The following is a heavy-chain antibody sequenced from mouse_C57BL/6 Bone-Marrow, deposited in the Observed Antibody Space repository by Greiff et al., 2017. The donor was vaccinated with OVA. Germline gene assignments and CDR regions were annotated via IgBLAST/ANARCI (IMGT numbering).Heavy chain of an antibody. CDR2: IDPSDSYT. CDR3: ALYGSSPYWYFDV. D-gene: IGHD1-1*01. V-gene: IGHV1-50*01. J-gene: IGHJ1*03. Sequence: VQLQQPGAELVKPGASVKLSCKASGYTFTSYWMQWVKQRPGQGLEWIGEIDPSDSYTNYNQKFKGKATLTVDTSSSTAYMQLSSLTSEDSAVYYGALYGSSPYWYFDVWGTGTTVTVSS. CDR1: GYTFTSYW.